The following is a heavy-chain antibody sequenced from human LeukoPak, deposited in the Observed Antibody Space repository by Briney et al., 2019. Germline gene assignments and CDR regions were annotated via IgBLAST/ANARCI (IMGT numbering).Heavy chain of an antibody. Sequence: SETLSLTCTVSGGSISSGGYYWSWIRQHPGKGLEWIGYIYYSGSTYYNPSLKSRVTISVDTSKNQFSLKLSSVTAADTAVYYCARMATIGVAVAIYYFDYWGQGTLVTVSS. CDR1: GGSISSGGYY. CDR2: IYYSGST. J-gene: IGHJ4*02. D-gene: IGHD5-12*01. CDR3: ARMATIGVAVAIYYFDY. V-gene: IGHV4-31*03.